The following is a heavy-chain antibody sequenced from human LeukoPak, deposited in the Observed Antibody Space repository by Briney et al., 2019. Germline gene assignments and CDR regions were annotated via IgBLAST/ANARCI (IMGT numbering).Heavy chain of an antibody. CDR1: GFTFSSYG. V-gene: IGHV3-30*18. D-gene: IGHD3-22*01. J-gene: IGHJ1*01. CDR3: AKEDVVVITIRYFQH. CDR2: ISYDGSNK. Sequence: GGSLRLSCAASGFTFSSYGMHWVRQAPGKGLEWVAVISYDGSNKYYADSVKGRFTISKDNSKNTLYLQMNSLRTEDTAIYYCAKEDVVVITIRYFQHWGQGTLVTVSS.